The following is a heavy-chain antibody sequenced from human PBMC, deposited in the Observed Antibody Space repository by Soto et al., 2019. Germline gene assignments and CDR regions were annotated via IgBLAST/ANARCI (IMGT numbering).Heavy chain of an antibody. D-gene: IGHD3-16*01. CDR1: GYTFTSYD. CDR2: MNPNSGNT. J-gene: IGHJ4*02. V-gene: IGHV1-8*01. Sequence: QVQLVQSGAEVKKPGASVKVSCKASGYTFTSYDINWVRQATGQGLEWMGWMNPNSGNTGYAQKFQGRVTMSRNTSISTAYMELSSLRSEDTAVYYCARVKGRWGIYYFDYWGQGTLVTVSS. CDR3: ARVKGRWGIYYFDY.